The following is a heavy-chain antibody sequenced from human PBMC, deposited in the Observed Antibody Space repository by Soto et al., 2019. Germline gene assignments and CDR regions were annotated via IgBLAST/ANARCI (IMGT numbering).Heavy chain of an antibody. CDR3: ARTTGSRWFGELFHQNVGMDL. D-gene: IGHD3-10*01. J-gene: IGHJ6*02. V-gene: IGHV3-11*01. Sequence: PGASLRLSCAASGFTVGISYMSWIRQAPGKGLEWVSYISSSGSTIYYADSVKGRFTISRDNAKNSLYLQMNSLRAEDTAVYYCARTTGSRWFGELFHQNVGMDLWGQGTTVTVS. CDR1: GFTVGISY. CDR2: ISSSGSTI.